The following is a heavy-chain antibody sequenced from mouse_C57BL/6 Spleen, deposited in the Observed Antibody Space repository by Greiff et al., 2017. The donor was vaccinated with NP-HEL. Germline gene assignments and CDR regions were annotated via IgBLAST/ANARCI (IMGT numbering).Heavy chain of an antibody. D-gene: IGHD1-1*01. CDR1: GYTFTDHP. CDR3: ARLDSYGSSSRRYAMDY. V-gene: IGHV1-78*01. Sequence: VQLQQSDAELVKPGASVKISCKVSGYTFTDHPIHWMKQRPEQGLEWIGYIYPRDGSTKYNEKFKGKATLTADKSSSTAYMQLNSLTSEDSAVYFCARLDSYGSSSRRYAMDYWGQGTSVTVSS. J-gene: IGHJ4*01. CDR2: IYPRDGST.